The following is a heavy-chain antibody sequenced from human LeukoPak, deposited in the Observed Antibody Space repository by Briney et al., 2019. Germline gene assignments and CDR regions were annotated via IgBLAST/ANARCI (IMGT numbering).Heavy chain of an antibody. CDR3: VRDLRHSTHDYYYGMDV. CDR1: GFTVSGFY. Sequence: GGSLRLSCVASGFTVSGFYMSWVRQAPGKGLEWVSVIYSDGTTYYADSVQGRFTISRDNSKNTLYLQMNSLRAEDTAIYYCVRDLRHSTHDYYYGMDVWGQGTTVTVSS. J-gene: IGHJ6*02. CDR2: IYSDGTT. V-gene: IGHV3-53*01. D-gene: IGHD2-15*01.